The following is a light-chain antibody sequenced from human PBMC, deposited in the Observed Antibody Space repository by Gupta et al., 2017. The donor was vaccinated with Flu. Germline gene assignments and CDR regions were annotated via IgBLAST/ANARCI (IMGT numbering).Light chain of an antibody. V-gene: IGKV3-15*01. CDR1: QSVSSN. CDR2: GAS. J-gene: IGKJ1*01. CDR3: QQYNNWREA. Sequence: EIVMTQSPATLSVSPGERATLSCRASQSVSSNLAWYQQKPGQAPRPLIYGASTRATGIPARFSGSGSGTEFTLTISSLQSEDFAVYYCQQYNNWREAFGQGTKVEIK.